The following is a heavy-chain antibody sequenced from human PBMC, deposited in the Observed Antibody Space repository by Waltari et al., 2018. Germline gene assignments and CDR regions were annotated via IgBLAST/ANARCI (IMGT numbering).Heavy chain of an antibody. Sequence: QVQLQQWGAGLLKPSETLSLTCAVYGGSFSGYYWSWIRQPPGEGLEWIGEINHSGSTNYNPSLKSRVTISVDTSKNQFSLKLSSVTAADTAVYYCARSGIAARPRWFDPWGQGTLVTVSS. J-gene: IGHJ5*02. V-gene: IGHV4-34*01. CDR3: ARSGIAARPRWFDP. CDR1: GGSFSGYY. D-gene: IGHD6-6*01. CDR2: INHSGST.